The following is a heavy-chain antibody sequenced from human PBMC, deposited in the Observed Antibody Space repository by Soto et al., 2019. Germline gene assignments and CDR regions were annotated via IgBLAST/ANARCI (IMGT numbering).Heavy chain of an antibody. CDR3: ARCSPNSCYPSGVDV. Sequence: GGSLRLSCAASGFTFSNCGMNWVRQTPGKGLEWVSYISDSGATKHYADSVKGRFTISRDNGKDSLYLQMNSLRDEDTAVYFCARCSPNSCYPSGVDVWGQGATVTVSS. V-gene: IGHV3-48*02. D-gene: IGHD2-15*01. CDR1: GFTFSNCG. CDR2: ISDSGATK. J-gene: IGHJ6*02.